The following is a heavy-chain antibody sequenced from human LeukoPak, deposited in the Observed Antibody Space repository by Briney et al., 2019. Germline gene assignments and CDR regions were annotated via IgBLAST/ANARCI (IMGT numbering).Heavy chain of an antibody. V-gene: IGHV4-59*01. CDR2: IYYTGST. J-gene: IGHJ4*02. Sequence: SETLSLTCTVSGGSISTYYWSWIRQPPGKGLEYMAYIYYTGSTDYNPSLKSRVSISVDTSKNQFSLELNSVTAADTAVYYCARGRYSGGWYDYWGQGTLVTVSS. CDR3: ARGRYSGGWYDY. CDR1: GGSISTYY. D-gene: IGHD6-19*01.